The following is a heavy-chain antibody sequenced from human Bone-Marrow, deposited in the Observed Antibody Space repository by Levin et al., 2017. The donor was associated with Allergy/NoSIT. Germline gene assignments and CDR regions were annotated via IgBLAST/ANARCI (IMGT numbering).Heavy chain of an antibody. CDR3: ARQQLVFDY. CDR1: GFTFSNAW. J-gene: IGHJ4*02. CDR2: IKSKSDGGTT. Sequence: PGGSLRLSCAASGFTFSNAWMSWVRQAPGKGLEWVGRIKSKSDGGTTDYAAPVKGRFTISRDDLKNTLSLQMNSLKTEDTAVYYCARQQLVFDYWGQGTLVTVSS. V-gene: IGHV3-15*01. D-gene: IGHD6-6*01.